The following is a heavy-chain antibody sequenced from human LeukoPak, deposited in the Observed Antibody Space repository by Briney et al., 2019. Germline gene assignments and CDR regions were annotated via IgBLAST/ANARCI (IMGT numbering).Heavy chain of an antibody. CDR2: ISGSGAST. V-gene: IGHV3-23*01. Sequence: GGSLRLSCAASGFTFTSYAMNWVRQAPGKGLEWVSAISGSGASTYYAESVKGRFTISRDNSKNTVSLQMNSLRAEDTAVYYCAKGYAYYYGPGSNYGMDVWGQGTTVSVSS. CDR3: AKGYAYYYGPGSNYGMDV. CDR1: GFTFTSYA. J-gene: IGHJ6*02. D-gene: IGHD3-10*01.